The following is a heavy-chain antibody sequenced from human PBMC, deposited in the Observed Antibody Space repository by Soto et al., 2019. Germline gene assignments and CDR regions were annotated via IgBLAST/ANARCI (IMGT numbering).Heavy chain of an antibody. CDR2: ISSSGSTI. Sequence: GGSLRLSCVVSGLTFSNSWMSWIRQAPGKGLEWVSYISSSGSTIYYADSVKGRFTISRDNAKNSLYLQMNSLRAEDTAVYYCARANYGGNPDLDYWGQGTLVTVSS. V-gene: IGHV3-11*01. CDR1: GLTFSNSW. CDR3: ARANYGGNPDLDY. J-gene: IGHJ4*02. D-gene: IGHD4-17*01.